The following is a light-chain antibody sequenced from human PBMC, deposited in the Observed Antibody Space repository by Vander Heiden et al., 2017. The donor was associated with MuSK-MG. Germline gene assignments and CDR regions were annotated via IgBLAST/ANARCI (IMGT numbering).Light chain of an antibody. CDR1: QSVSSSY. CDR2: GAS. J-gene: IGKJ1*01. V-gene: IGKV3-20*01. Sequence: EIVLTQSPGTLSLSPGERATLSRRAIQSVSSSYLAWYQQKPGQAPRLLIYGASSRATGIPARFSGSGSGTDFTLTISRLEPEDFAVYYCQQYCSSPWTFGQGTKVEIK. CDR3: QQYCSSPWT.